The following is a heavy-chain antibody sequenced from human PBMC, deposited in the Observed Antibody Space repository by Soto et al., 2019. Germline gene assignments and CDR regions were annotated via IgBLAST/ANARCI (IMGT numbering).Heavy chain of an antibody. Sequence: HPGGSLRLSCAASGFTVSSNYMSWVRQAPGKGLEWVSVIYSGGSTYYADSVKGRFTISRDNSKNTLYLQMNSLGAEDTAVYYCASGRYSSGWAPFDYWGQGTLVTVS. CDR2: IYSGGST. CDR3: ASGRYSSGWAPFDY. J-gene: IGHJ4*02. D-gene: IGHD6-19*01. CDR1: GFTVSSNY. V-gene: IGHV3-53*01.